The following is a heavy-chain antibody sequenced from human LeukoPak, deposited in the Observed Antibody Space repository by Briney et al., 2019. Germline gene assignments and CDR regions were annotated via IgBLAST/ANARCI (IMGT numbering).Heavy chain of an antibody. CDR3: AELGITMIGGV. J-gene: IGHJ6*04. CDR2: ISSSGSTI. Sequence: GGSLRLSCAASRLTFSTYSMNWVRQAPGKGLEWVSYISSSGSTIYYADSVKGRFTISRDNAKNSLCLQMNSLRAEDTAVYYCAELGITMIGGVWGKGTTVTISS. D-gene: IGHD3-10*02. CDR1: RLTFSTYS. V-gene: IGHV3-48*04.